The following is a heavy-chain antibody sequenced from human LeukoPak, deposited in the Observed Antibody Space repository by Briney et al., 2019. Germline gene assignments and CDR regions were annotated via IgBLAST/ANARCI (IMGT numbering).Heavy chain of an antibody. J-gene: IGHJ5*02. CDR3: AKEPREYCSSTSCPNWIDA. V-gene: IGHV3-23*01. Sequence: GGSLRLSCAASGFTFSDYSMNWVRQAPGKGLEWVSAISASGGTTYYADSVKGRFTISRDNSKNTLYLQASSLRAEDTAVYYCAKEPREYCSSTSCPNWIDAWGQGTLVTVSS. D-gene: IGHD2-2*01. CDR2: ISASGGTT. CDR1: GFTFSDYS.